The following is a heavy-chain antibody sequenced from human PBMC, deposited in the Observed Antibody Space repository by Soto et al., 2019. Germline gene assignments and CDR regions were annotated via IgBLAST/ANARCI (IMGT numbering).Heavy chain of an antibody. CDR3: AKDDGPLRIAVAGDAFDI. CDR2: ISGSGGST. V-gene: IGHV3-23*01. Sequence: GGSLRLSCAASGFTFSSYAMSWVRQAPGKGLEWVSAISGSGGSTYYADSVKGRFTISRDNSKNTLYLQMNSLRAEDTAVYYCAKDDGPLRIAVAGDAFDIWGQGTMVTV. CDR1: GFTFSSYA. D-gene: IGHD6-19*01. J-gene: IGHJ3*02.